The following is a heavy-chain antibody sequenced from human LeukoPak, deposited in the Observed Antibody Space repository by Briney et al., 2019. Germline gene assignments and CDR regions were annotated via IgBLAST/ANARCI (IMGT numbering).Heavy chain of an antibody. Sequence: GGSLRLSCAASGFTFSSYSMNSVRQAPGKGLEWVSSISSSSSEIYYADSVKSAVTISRDNAKKSLCLQMNRLRAEDTAVYYCASDPAPTATRSGYYYNYFDYWGQGTLVTVSS. CDR2: ISSSSSEI. CDR1: GFTFSSYS. J-gene: IGHJ4*02. V-gene: IGHV3-21*01. CDR3: ASDPAPTATRSGYYYNYFDY. D-gene: IGHD3-22*01.